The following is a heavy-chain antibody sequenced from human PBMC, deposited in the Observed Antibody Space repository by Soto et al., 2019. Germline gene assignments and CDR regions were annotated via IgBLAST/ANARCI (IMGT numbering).Heavy chain of an antibody. D-gene: IGHD6-19*01. V-gene: IGHV3-11*01. J-gene: IGHJ5*02. CDR3: ARLILPVAGSGPCWFDP. CDR1: GRTFSDYY. CDR2: ISSSGSTI. Sequence: PGGSLRLSCAASGRTFSDYYMIWIRQAPGKGLEWVSYISSSGSTIYYADSVKGRFTISRDNAKNSLYLQMNSLRAEDTAVYYCARLILPVAGSGPCWFDPWGQGTLVTVSS.